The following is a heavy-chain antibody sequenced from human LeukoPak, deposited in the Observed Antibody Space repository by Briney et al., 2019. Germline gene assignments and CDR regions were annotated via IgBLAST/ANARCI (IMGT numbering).Heavy chain of an antibody. CDR1: GGTFSSYA. J-gene: IGHJ5*02. Sequence: ASVKVSCKASGGTFSSYAISWVRQAPRQGLEWMGGIIPIFGTANYAQKFQGRVTITADESTSTAYMELSSLRSEDTAVYYCARDPVPSPGYSYGQFDPWGQGTLVTVSS. CDR3: ARDPVPSPGYSYGQFDP. D-gene: IGHD5-18*01. CDR2: IIPIFGTA. V-gene: IGHV1-69*13.